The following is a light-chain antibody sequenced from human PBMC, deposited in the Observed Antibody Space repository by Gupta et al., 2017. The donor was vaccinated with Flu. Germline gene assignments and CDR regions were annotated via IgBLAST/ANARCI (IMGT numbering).Light chain of an antibody. CDR2: DAS. CDR1: QSVSRN. Sequence: PATLSVSPGESATLSCRASQSVSRNLAWYQQKPGQTPRLLIYDASTRATGIPATFSGSGSGTEFTLTISSLQSEDFAVYYCQQDNNWPPLFGQGTKLEIK. CDR3: QQDNNWPPL. J-gene: IGKJ2*01. V-gene: IGKV3-15*01.